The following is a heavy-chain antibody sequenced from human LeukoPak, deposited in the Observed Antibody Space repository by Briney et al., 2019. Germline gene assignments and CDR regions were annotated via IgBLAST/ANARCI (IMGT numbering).Heavy chain of an antibody. CDR2: IYHSGST. J-gene: IGHJ4*02. V-gene: IGHV4-38-2*02. CDR1: GYSISSGYY. CDR3: ARDSMWERSFDY. Sequence: SETLSLTCTVSGYSISSGYYWGWIRQPPGKGLEWIGSIYHSGSTYYNPSLKSRVTMSVDTSKNQFSLKLSSVTAADTAVYYCARDSMWERSFDYWGQGTLVTVSS. D-gene: IGHD1-26*01.